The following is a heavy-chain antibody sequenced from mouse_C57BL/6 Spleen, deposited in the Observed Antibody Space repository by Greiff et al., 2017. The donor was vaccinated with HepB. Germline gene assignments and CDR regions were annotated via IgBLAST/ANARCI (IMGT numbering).Heavy chain of an antibody. CDR2: IWRGGST. CDR1: GFSLTSYG. D-gene: IGHD2-2*01. CDR3: AKGGYDGTWYFDV. J-gene: IGHJ1*03. V-gene: IGHV2-5*01. Sequence: VKLMESGPGLVQPSQSLSITCTVSGFSLTSYGVHWVRQSPGKGLEWLGVIWRGGSTDYNAAFMSRLSITKDNSKSQVFFKMNSLQADDTAIYYCAKGGYDGTWYFDVWGTGTTVTVSS.